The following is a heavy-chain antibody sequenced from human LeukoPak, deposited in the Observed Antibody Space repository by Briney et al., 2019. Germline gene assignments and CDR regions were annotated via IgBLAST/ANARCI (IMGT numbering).Heavy chain of an antibody. Sequence: ASVKVSCKASGYTFTSYGISWVRQAPGQGLEWLGYINPTSLVTKYAQKFQGRVTLTRDTSIHTAYMELSRLRSDDTAMFYCAVSFTSDAFDIWGQGTFVAVSS. J-gene: IGHJ3*02. CDR1: GYTFTSYG. D-gene: IGHD2-2*01. CDR3: AVSFTSDAFDI. V-gene: IGHV1-2*02. CDR2: INPTSLVT.